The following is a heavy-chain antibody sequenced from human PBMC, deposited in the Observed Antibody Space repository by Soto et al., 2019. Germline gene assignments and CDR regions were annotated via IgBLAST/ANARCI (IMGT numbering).Heavy chain of an antibody. CDR2: IFSGGST. J-gene: IGHJ4*02. V-gene: IGHV3-53*04. CDR3: KSRDY. CDR1: EFSVSDNY. Sequence: EVQLVESGGGLVLPGGSLRLACAASEFSVSDNYMNWVRQAPGKGLEWVAVIFSGGSTNYADSVKGRFTISTLKSENTLYRKMSSLRPEDTAVYFCKSRDYWGRGTLVTVSS.